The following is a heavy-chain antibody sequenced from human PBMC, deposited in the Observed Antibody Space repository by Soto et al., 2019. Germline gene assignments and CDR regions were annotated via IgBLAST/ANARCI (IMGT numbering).Heavy chain of an antibody. CDR2: ISSSSSTI. Sequence: GGSLRLSCAASGFTFSSYSMNWVRQAPGKGLEWVSYISSSSSTIYYADSVKGRFTISRDNAKNSLYLQMNSLTAEDMAVYYYASFTVTAYWYFDLWGRGSLVTVSS. V-gene: IGHV3-48*01. J-gene: IGHJ2*01. CDR3: ASFTVTAYWYFDL. D-gene: IGHD4-17*01. CDR1: GFTFSSYS.